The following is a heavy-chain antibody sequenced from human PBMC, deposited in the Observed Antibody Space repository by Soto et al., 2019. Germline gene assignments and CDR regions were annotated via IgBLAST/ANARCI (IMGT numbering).Heavy chain of an antibody. D-gene: IGHD1-26*01. Sequence: GGSLRLSCAASGFTYSTYAMHWVRQAPGKGLEWVSVITYDGNNKYYADSVKGRFTISRDSTKQTLYLQMNSLRPDDTAMYYCARDGVSSIEYTGTYEIYFVYWGEGPQVTVS. CDR2: ITYDGNNK. CDR1: GFTYSTYA. J-gene: IGHJ4*02. CDR3: ARDGVSSIEYTGTYEIYFVY. V-gene: IGHV3-30-3*01.